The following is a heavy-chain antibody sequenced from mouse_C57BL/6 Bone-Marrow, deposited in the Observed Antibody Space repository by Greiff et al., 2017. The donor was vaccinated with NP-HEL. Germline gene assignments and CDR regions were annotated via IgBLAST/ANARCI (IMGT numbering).Heavy chain of an antibody. D-gene: IGHD2-4*01. V-gene: IGHV5-2*01. CDR3: TMITTLGYAMDY. CDR2: INSDGGST. CDR1: EYEFPSYD. Sequence: EVQVVESGGGLVQPGESLKLSCEANEYEFPSYDMSWVRQTPEKRLELVAAINSDGGSTYYPDTMERRFIISRDNTKKTLYLQMSSLRSEDTALYYRTMITTLGYAMDYWGQGTSVTVSS. J-gene: IGHJ4*01.